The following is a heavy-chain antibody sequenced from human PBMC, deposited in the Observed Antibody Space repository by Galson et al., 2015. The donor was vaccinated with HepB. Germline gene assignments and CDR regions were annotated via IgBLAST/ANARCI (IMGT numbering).Heavy chain of an antibody. CDR1: GFTFRNYW. Sequence: SLRLSCAAFGFTFRNYWMSWVRQAPGKGLAWVATINQDGSEKYYVDSVKGRFTVSRDNAKNSLHLQMNNLRAEDTAVYYCVRGLETHVKLFESWGQGILVTVSS. CDR2: INQDGSEK. D-gene: IGHD3-3*01. CDR3: VRGLETHVKLFES. V-gene: IGHV3-7*03. J-gene: IGHJ4*02.